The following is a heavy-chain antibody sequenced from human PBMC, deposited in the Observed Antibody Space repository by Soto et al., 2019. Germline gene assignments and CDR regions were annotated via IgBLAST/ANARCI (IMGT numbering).Heavy chain of an antibody. Sequence: KTSETLSLTCTVSGASISSGRSYWSWIRQHPGKGLEWIGYMFYSGSTYYHPSLKSRVNISADTSKNQFSLRLTSMTAADTAVYYCARYRREAVAGYTLDNWGQGILVTVSS. CDR3: ARYRREAVAGYTLDN. CDR1: GASISSGRSY. CDR2: MFYSGST. D-gene: IGHD6-13*01. J-gene: IGHJ4*02. V-gene: IGHV4-31*03.